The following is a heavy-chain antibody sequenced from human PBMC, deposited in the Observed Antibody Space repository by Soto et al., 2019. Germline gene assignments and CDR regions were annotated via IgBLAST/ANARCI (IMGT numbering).Heavy chain of an antibody. V-gene: IGHV3-66*01. D-gene: IGHD3-22*01. CDR3: ARASRNYYDSSGYLYYFDY. CDR1: GFTVSSNY. J-gene: IGHJ4*02. Sequence: GGFLRLSCAASGFTVSSNYMSWVRQAPGKGLEWVSVIYSGGSTYYADSVKGRFTISRDNSKNTLYLQMNSLRAEDTAVYYCARASRNYYDSSGYLYYFDYWGQGTLVTVSS. CDR2: IYSGGST.